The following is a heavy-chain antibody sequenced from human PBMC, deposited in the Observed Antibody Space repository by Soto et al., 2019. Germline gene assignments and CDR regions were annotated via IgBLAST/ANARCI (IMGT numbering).Heavy chain of an antibody. D-gene: IGHD6-19*01. CDR1: GYSFSGYY. CDR2: INPNNGGT. J-gene: IGHJ4*02. CDR3: ATGRQWLVLYGGNPDFDY. V-gene: IGHV1-2*04. Sequence: QVQLVQSGAEVKKPGASVKVSCKASGYSFSGYYMHWVRQAPGQGLEWVGWINPNNGGTNYAQKFQGWVTMTRDTSISTAYMELSRLKSDDTAVYYCATGRQWLVLYGGNPDFDYWGQGTLVTVSS.